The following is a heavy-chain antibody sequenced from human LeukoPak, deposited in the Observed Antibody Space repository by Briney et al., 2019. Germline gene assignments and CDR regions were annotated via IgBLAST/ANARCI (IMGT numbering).Heavy chain of an antibody. J-gene: IGHJ4*02. D-gene: IGHD6-6*01. CDR2: IYYSGST. Sequence: PSQTLSLTCTVSGGSISSGGYYWSWIRQHPGKGREWIGYIYYSGSTYYNPSLKSRVTISVDTSKNQFSLKLSSVTAADTAVYYCARSSPPETFDYWGQGTLVTVSS. CDR3: ARSSPPETFDY. V-gene: IGHV4-31*03. CDR1: GGSISSGGYY.